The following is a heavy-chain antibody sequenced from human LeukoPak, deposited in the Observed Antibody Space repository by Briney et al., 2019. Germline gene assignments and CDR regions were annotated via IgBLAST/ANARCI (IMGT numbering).Heavy chain of an antibody. CDR1: GYTFISYG. V-gene: IGHV1-18*01. CDR2: VSAYNGNT. J-gene: IGHJ3*02. CDR3: ARVDVYSSLGAFDI. Sequence: ASVKVSCKASGYTFISYGISWVRQAPGQGLEWMGWVSAYNGNTNYAQKLQGRVTMTTDTSTSTAFMELRSLRSDDTAVYYCARVDVYSSLGAFDIWGQGTMVTVSS. D-gene: IGHD5-18*01.